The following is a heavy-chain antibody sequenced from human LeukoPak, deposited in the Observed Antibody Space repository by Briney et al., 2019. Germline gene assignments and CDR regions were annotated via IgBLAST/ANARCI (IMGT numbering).Heavy chain of an antibody. D-gene: IGHD1-1*01. CDR3: ARESVSTLNLNWFDP. Sequence: ASVKVSCKASGGTFSSYAISWVRQAPGQGLEWMGGIIPIFGTANYAQKFQGRVTITADESTGTAYMELSSLRSEDTAVYYCARESVSTLNLNWFDPWGQGTLVTVSS. V-gene: IGHV1-69*13. J-gene: IGHJ5*02. CDR2: IIPIFGTA. CDR1: GGTFSSYA.